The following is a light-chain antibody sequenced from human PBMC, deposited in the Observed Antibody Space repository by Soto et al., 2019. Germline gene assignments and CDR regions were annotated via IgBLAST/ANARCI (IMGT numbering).Light chain of an antibody. V-gene: IGLV2-14*01. CDR2: EVS. CDR1: STDVGGFNY. CDR3: AAWDDSLNGPV. Sequence: QSVLTQPASVSGSPGQSITISCTGTSTDVGGFNYVSWYQQHPGKAPKLMISEVSNRPSGVPDRFSGSKSGTSASLAISGLQSEDEADYYCAAWDDSLNGPVFGGGTKLTVL. J-gene: IGLJ3*02.